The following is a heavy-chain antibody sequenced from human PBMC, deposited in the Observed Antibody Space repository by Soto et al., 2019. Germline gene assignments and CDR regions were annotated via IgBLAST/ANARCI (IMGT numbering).Heavy chain of an antibody. J-gene: IGHJ4*02. D-gene: IGHD4-17*01. V-gene: IGHV6-1*01. CDR2: TYYRSKWYN. CDR1: GDSVSSNSAA. Sequence: PSQTLSLTCAISGDSVSSNSAAWNWIRQSPSRGLEWLGRTYYRSKWYNDYAVSVKSRITINPDTSKNQFSLQLNSVTPEDTAVYYCAREMDNDYGDYYSIFFDYWGQGTLVTVSS. CDR3: AREMDNDYGDYYSIFFDY.